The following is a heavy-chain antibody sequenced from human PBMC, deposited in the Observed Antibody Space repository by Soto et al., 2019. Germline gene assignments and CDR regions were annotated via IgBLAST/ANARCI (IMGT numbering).Heavy chain of an antibody. Sequence: QVTLKESGPTVVKPTQTLTLTCTFSGFSLSTYGEAVGWVRQPPGKALEWLALIYWNDDKRYNPSLKNGLTIAKDPSNTQFLLTITNMDPVDTATYYCAHSPVNNLTYGFDVWGQGTMVTVSS. D-gene: IGHD4-17*01. CDR1: GFSLSTYGEA. CDR2: IYWNDDK. V-gene: IGHV2-5*01. CDR3: AHSPVNNLTYGFDV. J-gene: IGHJ3*01.